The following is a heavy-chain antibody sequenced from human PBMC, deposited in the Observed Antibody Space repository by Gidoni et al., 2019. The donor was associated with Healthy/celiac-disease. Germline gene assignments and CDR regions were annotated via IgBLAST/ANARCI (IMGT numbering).Heavy chain of an antibody. CDR1: GGSISSGGYY. J-gene: IGHJ2*01. CDR3: ARGSLDYGDYGGFDL. CDR2: IYYSGST. D-gene: IGHD4-17*01. Sequence: QVQLQESGPGLVKPSQTLSLTCTVSGGSISSGGYYWSWIRQHPGKGLEWIGYIYYSGSTYYNPSLKSRVTISVDTSKNQFSLKLSSVTAADTAVYYCARGSLDYGDYGGFDLWGRGTLVTVSS. V-gene: IGHV4-31*03.